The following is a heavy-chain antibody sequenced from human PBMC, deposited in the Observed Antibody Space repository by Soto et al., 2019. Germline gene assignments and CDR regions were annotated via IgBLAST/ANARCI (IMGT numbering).Heavy chain of an antibody. CDR1: GVSISNSSYY. V-gene: IGHV4-39*01. CDR3: ARHGSN. CDR2: IYYSGIT. Sequence: QLQLQESGPGLVKPSETLSLTCTVSGVSISNSSYYWGWIRRPPGKGLEWIGTIYYSGITYYNPSSTSRVTISVDTSKNQFSLKLTSVTAADKAVYYCARHGSNWGQGTLVTVSS. J-gene: IGHJ4*02.